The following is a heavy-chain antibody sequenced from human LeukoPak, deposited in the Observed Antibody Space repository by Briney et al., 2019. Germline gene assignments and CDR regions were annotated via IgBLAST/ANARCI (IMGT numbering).Heavy chain of an antibody. CDR3: ARDLGGYCSGTSCTPGWFDP. V-gene: IGHV3-48*01. CDR1: GFTFSSYS. D-gene: IGHD2-2*01. Sequence: PGGSLRLSCAASGFTFSSYSINWVRQAPGKGLEWISYISSSSIIFYADSVKGRFTISRDNSKNTLYLQMNSLRAEDTAVYYCARDLGGYCSGTSCTPGWFDPWGQGTLVTVSS. J-gene: IGHJ5*02. CDR2: ISSSSII.